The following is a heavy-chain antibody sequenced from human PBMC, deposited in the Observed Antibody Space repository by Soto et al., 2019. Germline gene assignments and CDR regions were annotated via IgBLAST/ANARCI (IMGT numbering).Heavy chain of an antibody. V-gene: IGHV3-30*18. Sequence: GGSLRLSCAASGFTFSSYGMHWVRQAPGKGLEWVAVISYDGSNKYYADSVKGRFTISRDNSKNTLYLQMNSLRAEDTAVYYCAKEEGNWNGPREFFDYWGQGTLVTVS. CDR3: AKEEGNWNGPREFFDY. J-gene: IGHJ4*02. CDR1: GFTFSSYG. CDR2: ISYDGSNK. D-gene: IGHD1-1*01.